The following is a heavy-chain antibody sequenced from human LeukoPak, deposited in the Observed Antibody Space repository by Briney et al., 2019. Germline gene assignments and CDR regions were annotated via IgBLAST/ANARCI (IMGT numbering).Heavy chain of an antibody. CDR3: ARHPDYGGNSDL. J-gene: IGHJ4*02. CDR2: IYPGDSDT. CDR1: GYSFSSYW. V-gene: IGHV5-51*01. Sequence: GESLKISCKVSGYSFSSYWIAWVRQLPGKGLEWMGIIYPGDSDTRYSPSFQGQVTISADKSISTAYLQWSSLKASDTAMYYCARHPDYGGNSDLWGQGTLVTVSS. D-gene: IGHD4-23*01.